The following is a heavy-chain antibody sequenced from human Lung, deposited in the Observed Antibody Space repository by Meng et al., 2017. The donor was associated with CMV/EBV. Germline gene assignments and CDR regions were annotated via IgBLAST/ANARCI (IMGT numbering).Heavy chain of an antibody. CDR1: GGSISSSSYY. CDR2: IYYSGST. CDR3: ARRGYCSSTSRCPERFFDY. Sequence: SETLSLTCTVSGGSISSSSYYWGWIRQPPGKGLEWIGSIYYSGSTYYNPSLKSRVTISVDTSKNQFSLKLSSVTAADTAVYYCARRGYCSSTSRCPERFFDYWGQRXLVTDSS. D-gene: IGHD2-2*01. V-gene: IGHV4-39*01. J-gene: IGHJ4*02.